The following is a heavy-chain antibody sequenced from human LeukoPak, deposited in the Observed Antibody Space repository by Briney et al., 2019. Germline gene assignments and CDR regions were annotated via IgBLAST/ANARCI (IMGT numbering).Heavy chain of an antibody. CDR1: EFFGGCNF. V-gene: IGHV3-66*01. D-gene: IGHD5-24*01. CDR2: IYSGGST. Sequence: GSLSRSCAASEFFGGCNFITWVRPAPRKGLEWGSLIYSGGSTYYEDSVKGRFTISRDNSNNTLYLQMNRLRAEDTAVYYCARGLRGYNNTGGQGTLVTVSS. CDR3: ARGLRGYNNT. J-gene: IGHJ4*02.